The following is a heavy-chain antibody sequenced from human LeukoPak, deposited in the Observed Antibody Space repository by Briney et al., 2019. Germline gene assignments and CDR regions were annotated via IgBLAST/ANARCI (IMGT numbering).Heavy chain of an antibody. D-gene: IGHD6-6*01. V-gene: IGHV1-18*01. CDR3: ARMSIAARPGYYGMDV. CDR1: GYTFTSYG. CDR2: ISAYNGNT. Sequence: GASVKVSCKASGYTFTSYGISWVRQAPGQGLEWMGWISAYNGNTNYAQKLQGRVTMTTDTSTSTDYMELRSLRSDDTAVYYCARMSIAARPGYYGMDVWGQGTTVTVSS. J-gene: IGHJ6*02.